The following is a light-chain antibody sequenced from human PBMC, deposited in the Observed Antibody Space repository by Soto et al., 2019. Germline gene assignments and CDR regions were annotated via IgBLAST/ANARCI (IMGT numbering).Light chain of an antibody. V-gene: IGKV1-17*01. Sequence: DIQMTQSPSSLSASVGDRVTITCRASQDIRNDLGWYRQKPGKAPKRLIYSASSLQSGVPSRFSGSGSGTEFTLTISSLQPEDFATYFCLQHNVYPFTFGPGTKVDIK. CDR3: LQHNVYPFT. J-gene: IGKJ3*01. CDR2: SAS. CDR1: QDIRND.